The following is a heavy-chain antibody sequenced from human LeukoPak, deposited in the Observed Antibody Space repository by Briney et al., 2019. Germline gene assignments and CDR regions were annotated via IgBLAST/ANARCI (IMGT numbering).Heavy chain of an antibody. V-gene: IGHV4-30-2*01. CDR3: ARSAPTGSQLFDY. Sequence: SETLSLTCTVSGSSISSGGYYWSWIRQPPGKGLEWIGYIYHSGSTYYNPSLKSRVTISVDRSKNQFSLKLSSVTAADTAVYYCARSAPTGSQLFDYWGQGTLVTVSS. J-gene: IGHJ4*02. CDR2: IYHSGST. D-gene: IGHD4-11*01. CDR1: GSSISSGGYY.